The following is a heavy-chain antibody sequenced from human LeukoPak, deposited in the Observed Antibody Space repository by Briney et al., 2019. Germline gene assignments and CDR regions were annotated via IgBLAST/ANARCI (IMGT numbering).Heavy chain of an antibody. CDR3: AREFEERYISSFYSFFL. V-gene: IGHV3-74*01. J-gene: IGHJ4*02. CDR1: GFTFSNYW. D-gene: IGHD6-13*01. CDR2: INTDGSST. Sequence: GGSLRLSCAASGFTFSNYWMHWVRQAPGKGLVWVSRINTDGSSTTYADSVKGRFTISRDNARDSLYLQMNSLRAEDTAVYYCAREFEERYISSFYSFFLWGQGTLVTVSS.